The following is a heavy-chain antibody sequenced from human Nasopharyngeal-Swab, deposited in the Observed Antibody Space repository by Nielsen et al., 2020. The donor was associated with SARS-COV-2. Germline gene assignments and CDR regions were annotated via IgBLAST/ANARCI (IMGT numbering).Heavy chain of an antibody. CDR1: GFTFDDYA. CDR2: ISWDSGNI. V-gene: IGHV3-9*01. J-gene: IGHJ3*01. CDR3: VKDNLLRAFDL. D-gene: IGHD2-15*01. Sequence: GGSLRLSCAASGFTFDDYAIHWVRQAPGRGLEWVSGISWDSGNIGYADSVKGRFTISRDNAKNSLYLQMNSLRAEDTALYYCVKDNLLRAFDLWGQGPMVTVSS.